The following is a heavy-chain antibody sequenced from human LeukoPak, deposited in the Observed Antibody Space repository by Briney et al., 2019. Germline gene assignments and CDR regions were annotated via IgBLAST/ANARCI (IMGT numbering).Heavy chain of an antibody. CDR2: INPSGGST. D-gene: IGHD4-11*01. J-gene: IGHJ4*02. Sequence: ASVKVSCKASGYTFTSYYMHWVRQAPGQGLEWMGIINPSGGSTSYAQKFQGRVTMTRDMSTSTAYMELSSLRSEDTAAYYCARESTVHIIDYWGQGTLVTVSS. CDR3: ARESTVHIIDY. V-gene: IGHV1-46*01. CDR1: GYTFTSYY.